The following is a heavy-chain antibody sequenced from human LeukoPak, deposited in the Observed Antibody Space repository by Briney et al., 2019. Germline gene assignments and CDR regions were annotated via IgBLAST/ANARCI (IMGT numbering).Heavy chain of an antibody. CDR2: ISWGSGSI. V-gene: IGHV3-9*03. CDR3: VKDRTGGDIFTDVFDM. Sequence: GGSLRLSCAASGFTFDDYAMHWVRQAPGKGLEWVSGISWGSGSIAYADSVKSRFTISRDNAKNSLYLQMNSLRPDDMALYYCVKDRTGGDIFTDVFDMWGQGTMVTVSS. CDR1: GFTFDDYA. J-gene: IGHJ3*02. D-gene: IGHD2-21*01.